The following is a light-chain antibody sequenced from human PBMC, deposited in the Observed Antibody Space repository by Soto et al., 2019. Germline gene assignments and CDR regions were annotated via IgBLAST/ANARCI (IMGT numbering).Light chain of an antibody. V-gene: IGKV1-5*01. CDR3: QQYNSYPFT. CDR1: QSISSW. Sequence: DIQMTQSPSILSASVGDRVTITCRARQSISSWLAWYQQKPGQAPKLLMYDASILDTGVPSRFSGSGSGTEFTLTISSLQPEDFATYHCQQYNSYPFTVGPGTKVDIK. CDR2: DAS. J-gene: IGKJ3*01.